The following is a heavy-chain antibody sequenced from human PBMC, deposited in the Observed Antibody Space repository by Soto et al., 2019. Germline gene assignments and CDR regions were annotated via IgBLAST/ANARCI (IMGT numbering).Heavy chain of an antibody. D-gene: IGHD3-3*01. V-gene: IGHV3-23*01. J-gene: IGHJ2*01. CDR2: ISGSGGST. CDR1: GFTXSSYV. CDR3: AKDLRFGRHWYFDL. Sequence: PGGSLRLSCAASGFTXSSYVMSWVRQAPGKGLEWVSAISGSGGSTYYADSVKGRFTISRDNSKNTLYLQMNSLRAEDTAVYYCAKDLRFGRHWYFDLSGRGTLVTVSS.